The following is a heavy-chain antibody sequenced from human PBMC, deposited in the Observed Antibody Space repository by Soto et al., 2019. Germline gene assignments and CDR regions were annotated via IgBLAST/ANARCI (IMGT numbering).Heavy chain of an antibody. D-gene: IGHD3-10*01. J-gene: IGHJ4*01. CDR2: IYYSGYT. CDR3: ARMSLFYFFDS. CDR1: GGPINDYY. Sequence: PSETLSLTCAVSGGPINDYYWSWIRQPPGMGLEWIGYIYYSGYTNYNPSLMSRVTISLDTSKTQFSLRLSSVTAADTAVYYCARMSLFYFFDSWGQGTLVTVSS. V-gene: IGHV4-59*01.